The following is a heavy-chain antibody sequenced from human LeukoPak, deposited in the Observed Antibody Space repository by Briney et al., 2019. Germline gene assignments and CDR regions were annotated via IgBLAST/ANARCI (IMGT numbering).Heavy chain of an antibody. Sequence: PGGSLRLSCAASGFTFSNAWMSWVRQAPGKGLEWVGRIKSKTDGGTTDYGAPVKGRFTISRDDSKNTLYLQMNSLKTEDTAVYYCTTGPLGEGNYYYYMDVWGKGTTVTVSS. V-gene: IGHV3-15*01. CDR1: GFTFSNAW. CDR3: TTGPLGEGNYYYYMDV. J-gene: IGHJ6*03. D-gene: IGHD3-3*01. CDR2: IKSKTDGGTT.